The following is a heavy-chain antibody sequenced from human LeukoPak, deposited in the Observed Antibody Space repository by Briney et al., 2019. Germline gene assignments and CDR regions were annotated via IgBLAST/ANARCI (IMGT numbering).Heavy chain of an antibody. CDR1: GGTFSSYA. CDR3: ARDRRGYGGYNGMDV. Sequence: SVKVSCKASGGTFSSYAISWVRQAPGQGLEWMGRIIPILGRANYAQKFQGRVTMTADKSTSIAYMELSSLRPEDTAVYYCARDRRGYGGYNGMDVWGQGTTVTVSS. J-gene: IGHJ6*02. D-gene: IGHD4-23*01. CDR2: IIPILGRA. V-gene: IGHV1-69*04.